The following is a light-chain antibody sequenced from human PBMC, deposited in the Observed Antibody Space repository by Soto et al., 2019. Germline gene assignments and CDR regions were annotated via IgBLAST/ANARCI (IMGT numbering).Light chain of an antibody. V-gene: IGKV1-5*03. CDR3: QQYNSYPWT. Sequence: DIQMTQSPSTLSASVGDRVTITCRASQSISSWLAWYQQKPGKAPKLLIYNASSLESGVPSRFICSVSGTEFTLTISSLQPDDFATYYCQQYNSYPWTFGQGIKGESK. CDR2: NAS. J-gene: IGKJ1*01. CDR1: QSISSW.